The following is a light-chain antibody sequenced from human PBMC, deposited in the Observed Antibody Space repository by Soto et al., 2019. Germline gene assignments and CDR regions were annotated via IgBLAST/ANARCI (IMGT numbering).Light chain of an antibody. V-gene: IGLV2-23*01. Sequence: QSVLTQPASVSGSPGQSITISCTGTSSDVGSYNLVSWYQQHPGKAPKLMIYEGSKRPSGISNSFSGSKSGNTASLTISGLQAEDEADYYRCSYAGSSTPLYVFGTGTKVTVL. J-gene: IGLJ1*01. CDR2: EGS. CDR1: SSDVGSYNL. CDR3: CSYAGSSTPLYV.